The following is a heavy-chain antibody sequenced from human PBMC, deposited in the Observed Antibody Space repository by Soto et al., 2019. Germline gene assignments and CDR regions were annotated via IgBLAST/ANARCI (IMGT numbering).Heavy chain of an antibody. D-gene: IGHD2-2*01. J-gene: IGHJ5*02. CDR2: INHSGST. V-gene: IGHV4-34*01. CDR3: ARGRRIVVVTSMYNWFDP. Sequence: QVQLQQWGAGLLKPSETLSLTCAVYGGSFSGYYWSWIRQPPGKGLEWIGEINHSGSTNYNPSLNSLVTIAVDTSNNQVSLKLSSVTAADTDVYYCARGRRIVVVTSMYNWFDPWGQGTLVTVSS. CDR1: GGSFSGYY.